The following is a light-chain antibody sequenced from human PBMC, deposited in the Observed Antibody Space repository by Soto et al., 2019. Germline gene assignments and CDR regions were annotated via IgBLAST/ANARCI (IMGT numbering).Light chain of an antibody. CDR1: SSDVDGYNY. J-gene: IGLJ2*01. V-gene: IGLV2-11*01. Sequence: QSALTQPRSVSGSPGQSVTISCTGTSSDVDGYNYVSWYQQHPGKAPKLMIYDVIKPPSGVADRFSGFKSANTASLTISGLQAEDEADYYCCSYAGSXRVAFGGGTKX. CDR2: DVI. CDR3: CSYAGSXRVA.